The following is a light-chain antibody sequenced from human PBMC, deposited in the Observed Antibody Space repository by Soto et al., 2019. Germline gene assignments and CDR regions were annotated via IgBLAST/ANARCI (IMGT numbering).Light chain of an antibody. J-gene: IGKJ5*01. CDR1: QSVSSS. CDR2: DAC. V-gene: IGKV3-11*01. CDR3: QQRGNWFLT. Sequence: IMMTHSPATLSVSPRKGATLSYRASQSVSSSLAWYQQKPGQAPRLLIYDACSRAAGIPARFSGSGSGTDFTLTISSLEPEDFAVYYCQQRGNWFLTFGQGTRLEIK.